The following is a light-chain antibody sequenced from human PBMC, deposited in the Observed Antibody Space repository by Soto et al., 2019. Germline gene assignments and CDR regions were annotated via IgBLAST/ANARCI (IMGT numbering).Light chain of an antibody. J-gene: IGLJ1*01. V-gene: IGLV2-14*01. Sequence: QSVLPQPASLTGSPGQSITICCTGTSSDIGAYDYVSWFHQHPAKAPKLMISEFNNRPSAASKRFSRSKSGNTGYLTISGIHVEDEAEYFCFAFTTTSTHVFGPGTKVTVL. CDR3: FAFTTTSTHV. CDR1: SSDIGAYDY. CDR2: EFN.